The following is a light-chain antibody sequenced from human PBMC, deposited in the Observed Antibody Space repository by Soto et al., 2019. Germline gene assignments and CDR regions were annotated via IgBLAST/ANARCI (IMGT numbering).Light chain of an antibody. V-gene: IGKV3-15*01. CDR3: QQYGGSPRT. CDR2: GAS. J-gene: IGKJ1*01. Sequence: EIVMTPSPATLSVSPGDRATLSCRASQSVGSNLAWYHQKPGQAPSLLIYGASTRAAGIPARFSGSGSGTEFTLTISSLQSEDFAVYYCQQYGGSPRTFGQGTKVDIK. CDR1: QSVGSN.